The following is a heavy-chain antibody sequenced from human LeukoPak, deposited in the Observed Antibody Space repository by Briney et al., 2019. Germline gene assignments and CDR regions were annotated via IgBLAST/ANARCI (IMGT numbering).Heavy chain of an antibody. CDR2: IKSKTDGGTT. CDR3: TTDNFRRITMIVVDYDY. V-gene: IGHV3-15*01. D-gene: IGHD3-22*01. CDR1: GFTFSNAW. Sequence: GGSLRLSCAASGFTFSNAWMSWVRQAPGKGLEWVGRIKSKTDGGTTDYAAPVKGRFTISRDDSKNTLYLQMNSLKTEDTAVYYCTTDNFRRITMIVVDYDYWGQGTLVTVSS. J-gene: IGHJ4*02.